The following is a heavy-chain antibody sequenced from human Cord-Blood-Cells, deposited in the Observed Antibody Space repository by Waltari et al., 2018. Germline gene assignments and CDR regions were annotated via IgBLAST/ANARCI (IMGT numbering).Heavy chain of an antibody. J-gene: IGHJ3*02. V-gene: IGHV4-31*03. D-gene: IGHD6-6*01. CDR3: ARDHEYSSSSAFDI. CDR1: GGSISSGGYY. Sequence: QVQLQESGPGLVKPSQTLSLTCTVSGGSISSGGYYWSWIRQHPGKGLEWIGYIYYSGSTYSNPSLKSRVTISVDTSKNQFSLKLSSVTAADTAVYYCARDHEYSSSSAFDIWGQGTMVTVSS. CDR2: IYYSGST.